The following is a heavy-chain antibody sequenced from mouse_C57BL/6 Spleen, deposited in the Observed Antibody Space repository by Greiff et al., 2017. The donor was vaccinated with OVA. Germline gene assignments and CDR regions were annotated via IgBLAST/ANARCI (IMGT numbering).Heavy chain of an antibody. CDR3: AAGLYFDY. CDR2: ISSGSSTI. CDR1: GFTFSDYG. V-gene: IGHV5-17*01. Sequence: DVMLVESGGGLVKPGGSLKLSCAASGFTFSDYGMHWVRQAPEKGLEWVAYISSGSSTIYYADTVKGRFTISRDNAKNTLFLQMTSLRSEDTAMYYCAAGLYFDYWGQGTTLTVSS. J-gene: IGHJ2*01. D-gene: IGHD3-1*01.